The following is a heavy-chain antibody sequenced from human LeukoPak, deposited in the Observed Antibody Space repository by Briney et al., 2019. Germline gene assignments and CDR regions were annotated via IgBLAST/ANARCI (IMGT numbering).Heavy chain of an antibody. Sequence: GGSLRLSCEAAGFTLTPYWMHWVRQAPGKGLVWVARINSDGRDTGYADSVKGRLTISGDNAKNTVYLQMNSLRAEDTAVYYCISEGSQDGYTQDYWGQGTLVTVSS. CDR1: GFTLTPYW. V-gene: IGHV3-74*01. CDR3: ISEGSQDGYTQDY. D-gene: IGHD5-24*01. J-gene: IGHJ4*02. CDR2: INSDGRDT.